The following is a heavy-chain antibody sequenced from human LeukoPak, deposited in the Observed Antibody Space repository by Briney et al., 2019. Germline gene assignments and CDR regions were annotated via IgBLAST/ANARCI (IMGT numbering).Heavy chain of an antibody. V-gene: IGHV1-69*05. CDR1: GGTFSSYA. CDR2: IIPIFGTA. D-gene: IGHD2-21*02. CDR3: ARGSVVVTASPFDY. J-gene: IGHJ4*02. Sequence: SVKVSCKASGGTFSSYAISWVRQAPGQGLEWMGGIIPIFGTANYAQKFQGRVTMTRDMSTSTVYMELSSLRSEDTAVYYCARGSVVVTASPFDYWGQGTLVTVSS.